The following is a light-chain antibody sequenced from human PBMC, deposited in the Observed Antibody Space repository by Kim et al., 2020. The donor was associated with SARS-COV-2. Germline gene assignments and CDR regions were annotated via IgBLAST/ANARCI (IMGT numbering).Light chain of an antibody. CDR1: QSISSH. CDR2: AAS. Sequence: DIPMTQSPSSLSASVGDRVTISCRTSQSISSHLNWYHQKPGRAPKLLIYAASTLQGGVPSRFSGSGSETDFTLTISSLQPEDFATYFCLQSYNTPFTFGPGTKVDIK. J-gene: IGKJ3*01. V-gene: IGKV1-39*01. CDR3: LQSYNTPFT.